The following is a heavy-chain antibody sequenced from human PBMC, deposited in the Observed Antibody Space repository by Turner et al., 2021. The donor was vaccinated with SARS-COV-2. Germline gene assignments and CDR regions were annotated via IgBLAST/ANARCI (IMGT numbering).Heavy chain of an antibody. J-gene: IGHJ1*01. D-gene: IGHD2-2*01. Sequence: QVQLVQSGAEVKKPAASVKVSCKAAGYTFTSYGISWVRQAPGQGLEWMGWISTYNGNTNYAQKLQGRVTMTTDKSTSTAYMELRSLGSDDTVVYYCASDCSSTSCQTGYFQHWGQGTLVTVSS. V-gene: IGHV1-18*04. CDR2: ISTYNGNT. CDR3: ASDCSSTSCQTGYFQH. CDR1: GYTFTSYG.